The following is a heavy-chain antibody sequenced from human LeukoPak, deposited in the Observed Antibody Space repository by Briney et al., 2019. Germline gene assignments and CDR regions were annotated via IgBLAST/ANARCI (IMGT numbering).Heavy chain of an antibody. CDR1: GGSVNSYY. J-gene: IGHJ4*02. Sequence: PSETLSLTCTVSGGSVNSYYWSWIRQPAGKGLEWIGRIYSSGSTNYNPSLKSRVSMSVDTSKNQFSLKLTSVTAADTAVYYCARGGKATVVTMWGQGILVTVSS. CDR3: ARGGKATVVTM. CDR2: IYSSGST. V-gene: IGHV4-4*07. D-gene: IGHD4-23*01.